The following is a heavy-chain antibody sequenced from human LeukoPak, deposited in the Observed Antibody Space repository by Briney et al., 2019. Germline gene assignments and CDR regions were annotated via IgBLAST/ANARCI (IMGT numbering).Heavy chain of an antibody. CDR2: IIPIFGTA. D-gene: IGHD2-2*01. CDR1: GGTFSSYA. V-gene: IGHV1-69*13. Sequence: GASVKVSCKASGGTFSSYAISWVRQAAGQGLEWMGGIIPIFGTANYAQKFQGRVTITADESTSTAYMELSSLRSEDTAVYYCARNAVPDRPFSGMDVWGKGTTVTVSS. CDR3: ARNAVPDRPFSGMDV. J-gene: IGHJ6*04.